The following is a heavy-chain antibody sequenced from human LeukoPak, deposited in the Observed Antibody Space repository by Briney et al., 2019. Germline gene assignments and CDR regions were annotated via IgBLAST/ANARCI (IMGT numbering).Heavy chain of an antibody. Sequence: GGSLRLSCAASGFTFSNYGMHWVRQAPGKGLKWVAFIRYDGSDRYYADSVKGRFTISRDNSKNTLYLQMNSLRAEDTAVYYCAKDLSAAALVDYWGQGTLVTVSS. CDR3: AKDLSAAALVDY. CDR2: IRYDGSDR. V-gene: IGHV3-30*02. D-gene: IGHD6-25*01. J-gene: IGHJ4*02. CDR1: GFTFSNYG.